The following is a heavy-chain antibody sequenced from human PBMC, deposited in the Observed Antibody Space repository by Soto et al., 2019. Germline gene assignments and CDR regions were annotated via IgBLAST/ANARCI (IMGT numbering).Heavy chain of an antibody. V-gene: IGHV4-34*01. D-gene: IGHD6-13*01. CDR3: ARCARHRSSWIGNWFDP. CDR1: GGSFSGYY. CDR2: INHSGST. Sequence: SETLSLTCAVYGGSFSGYYWSWIRQPPGKGLEWIGEINHSGSTNYNPSLKSRVTISVDTSKNQFSLKLSSVTAADTAVYYCARCARHRSSWIGNWFDPWGQGTLVTVSS. J-gene: IGHJ5*02.